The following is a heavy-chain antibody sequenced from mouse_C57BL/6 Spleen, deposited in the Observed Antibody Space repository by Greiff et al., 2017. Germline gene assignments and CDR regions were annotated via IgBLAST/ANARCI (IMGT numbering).Heavy chain of an antibody. CDR2: INYDGSST. V-gene: IGHV5-16*01. D-gene: IGHD1-1*01. J-gene: IGHJ1*03. CDR1: GFTFSDYY. CDR3: ARDGSSLWYFDV. Sequence: EVQVVESEGGLVQPGSSMKLSCTASGFTFSDYYMAWVRQVPEKGLEWVANINYDGSSTYYLDSLKSRFIISRDNAKNILYLQMSSLKSEDTATYYCARDGSSLWYFDVWGTGTTVTVSS.